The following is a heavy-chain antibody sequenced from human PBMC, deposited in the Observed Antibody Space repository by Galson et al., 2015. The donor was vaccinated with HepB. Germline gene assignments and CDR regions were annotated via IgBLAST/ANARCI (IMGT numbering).Heavy chain of an antibody. D-gene: IGHD5-18*01. CDR1: GFIFSDYS. Sequence: SLRLSCAASGFIFSDYSMNWVRQAPGKGLEWISHITSSSSDIYYADSVKGRFTISRDNAKNSLSLQMNSLTAEDTAVYYCARGAYSYTVFDFWGQGTLVTVSS. CDR2: ITSSSSDI. V-gene: IGHV3-48*01. CDR3: ARGAYSYTVFDF. J-gene: IGHJ4*02.